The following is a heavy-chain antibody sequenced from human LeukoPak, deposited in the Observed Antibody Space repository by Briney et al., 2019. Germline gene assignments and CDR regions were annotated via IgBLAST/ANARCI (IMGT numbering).Heavy chain of an antibody. J-gene: IGHJ4*02. V-gene: IGHV5-51*01. CDR2: IYPGDSDT. CDR1: GYSFTSYW. D-gene: IGHD1-26*01. Sequence: GESLKISCKGAGYSFTSYWIGWVRQLPGKGLEWMGIIYPGDSDTRYSPSFQGQVTISADKSISTAYLQWSSLKASDTAMYYCARSFQWELPDYWGQGTLVSVSS. CDR3: ARSFQWELPDY.